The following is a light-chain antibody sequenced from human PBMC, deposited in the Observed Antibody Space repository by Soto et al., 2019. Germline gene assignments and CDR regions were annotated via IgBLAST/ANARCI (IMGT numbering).Light chain of an antibody. CDR1: SSDVGGYNY. CDR2: EVS. CDR3: NSYTSTSARV. J-gene: IGLJ3*02. V-gene: IGLV2-14*01. Sequence: QSVLTQPASVSGSPGQSITISCTGTSSDVGGYNYVSWYQQHPDKAPKVIIYEVSNRPSGVSNRFSGSKSGNTASLTISGLQAEDEADYYCNSYTSTSARVFGGGTKLTVL.